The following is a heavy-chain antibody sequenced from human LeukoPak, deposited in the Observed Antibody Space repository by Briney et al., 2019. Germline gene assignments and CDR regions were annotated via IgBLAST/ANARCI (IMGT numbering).Heavy chain of an antibody. CDR3: ASVMVRGPKGAFDI. CDR2: IYYSGST. CDR1: GGSISSGGYY. J-gene: IGHJ3*02. D-gene: IGHD3-10*01. V-gene: IGHV4-31*03. Sequence: PSETLSLTCTVSGGSISSGGYYWSWIRQHPGKGLEWIGYIYYSGSTYYNPSLKSRVTISVDTSKNQFSLKLSSVTAADTAVYYCASVMVRGPKGAFDIWGQGTMVTVSS.